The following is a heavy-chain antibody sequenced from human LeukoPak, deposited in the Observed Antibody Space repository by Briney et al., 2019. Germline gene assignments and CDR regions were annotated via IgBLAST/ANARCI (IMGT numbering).Heavy chain of an antibody. CDR2: ISSSSSYI. CDR1: GITFSTST. D-gene: IGHD4-23*01. J-gene: IGHJ4*02. Sequence: GGSLRLSCAASGITFSTSTMNWVRQAPGKGLEWVSSISSSSSYIYYADSVKGRFTISRDNAKNSLYLQMNSLRAEDTAVYYCASESTVVTGYFDYWGQGTLVTVSS. CDR3: ASESTVVTGYFDY. V-gene: IGHV3-21*01.